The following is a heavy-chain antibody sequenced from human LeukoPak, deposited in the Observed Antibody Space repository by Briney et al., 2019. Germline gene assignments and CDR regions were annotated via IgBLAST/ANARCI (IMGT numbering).Heavy chain of an antibody. CDR1: GYTFTDYY. CDR3: ARGGRDSSGYYHYNWFDP. CDR2: INPNSGGT. Sequence: GASVKVSCKASGYTFTDYYIHWVRQAPGQGLEWMGWINPNSGGTNYAQKFQGRVTMTRDTSISTAYMELSRLRSDDTAVYYCARGGRDSSGYYHYNWFDPWGQGTLVTVSS. V-gene: IGHV1-2*02. J-gene: IGHJ5*02. D-gene: IGHD3-22*01.